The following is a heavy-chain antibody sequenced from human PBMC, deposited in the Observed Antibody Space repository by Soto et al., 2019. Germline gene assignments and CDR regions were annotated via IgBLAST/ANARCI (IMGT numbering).Heavy chain of an antibody. D-gene: IGHD6-13*01. J-gene: IGHJ5*02. CDR3: ARDNEQQLVGWFDP. CDR1: GGSMSSYY. V-gene: IGHV4-59*01. CDR2: IYYSGST. Sequence: PSXTLSLTCTVSGGSMSSYYWSWIRQPPGKGLEWIGYIYYSGSTNYNPSLKSRVTISVDTSKNQFSLKLSSVTAADTAVYYCARDNEQQLVGWFDPWGQGTLVTVSS.